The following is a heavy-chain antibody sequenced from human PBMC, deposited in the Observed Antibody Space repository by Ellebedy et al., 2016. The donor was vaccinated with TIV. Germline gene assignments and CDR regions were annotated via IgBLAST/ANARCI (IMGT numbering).Heavy chain of an antibody. J-gene: IGHJ6*02. CDR2: IGGDGSSAI. D-gene: IGHD3-16*01. V-gene: IGHV3-48*01. CDR1: GFTFRNYP. Sequence: GESLKISXAASGFTFRNYPMNWVRQAPGKGLEWVSKIGGDGSSAIYYADSVKGRFTISRDNAKNSLYLQMNSLRAEDTAVYYCARPSLHLFAYGMDVWGQGTTVTVSS. CDR3: ARPSLHLFAYGMDV.